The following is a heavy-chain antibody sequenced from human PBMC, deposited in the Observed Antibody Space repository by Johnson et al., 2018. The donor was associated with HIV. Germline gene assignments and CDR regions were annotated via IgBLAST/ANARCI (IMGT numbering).Heavy chain of an antibody. CDR2: IWCDGSNK. CDR1: GFTFSDHY. J-gene: IGHJ3*02. D-gene: IGHD3-22*01. Sequence: QVQLVESGGGLVKPGGSLRLSCAGSGFTFSDHYMSWVRQAPGKGLEWEAFIWCDGSNKSYAGSVKGRFTISRDNSNNPLYLQMNSLKTEDTAVYYCRARIVLEGRVLPDAFDIWGQGTMVTVSS. CDR3: RARIVLEGRVLPDAFDI. V-gene: IGHV3-30*02.